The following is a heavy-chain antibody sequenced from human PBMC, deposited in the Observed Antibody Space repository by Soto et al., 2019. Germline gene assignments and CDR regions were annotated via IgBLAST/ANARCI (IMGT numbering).Heavy chain of an antibody. CDR2: IDPSDSYT. D-gene: IGHD3-10*01. Sequence: GESLKISCKGSGYSFTSYWISWVRQMPGKGLEWMGRIDPSDSYTNYSPSFQGHVTISADKSISTAYLQWSSLKASDTAMYYCARIQVYYGSGSYYPFDPWGQGTLVTVSS. CDR1: GYSFTSYW. J-gene: IGHJ5*02. CDR3: ARIQVYYGSGSYYPFDP. V-gene: IGHV5-10-1*01.